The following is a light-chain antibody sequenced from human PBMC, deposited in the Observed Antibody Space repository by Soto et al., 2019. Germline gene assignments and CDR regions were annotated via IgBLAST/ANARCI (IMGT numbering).Light chain of an antibody. CDR2: VAS. CDR3: QQYGTSPIT. Sequence: ENVLTQSPGTLSLSPGERATLSCRASQTVSSYLTWYQPRPGQAPRLLIYVASKRATGIPDRFSGSGSGTDFTLTISRLEPEDFALSYCQQYGTSPITFGQGTRLEIK. J-gene: IGKJ5*01. CDR1: QTVSSY. V-gene: IGKV3-20*01.